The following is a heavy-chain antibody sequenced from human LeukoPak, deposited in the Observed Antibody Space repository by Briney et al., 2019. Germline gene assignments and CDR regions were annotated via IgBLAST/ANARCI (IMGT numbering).Heavy chain of an antibody. Sequence: NPSETLSLTCTVSGGSVSDYYWSWIRQSPGKGLEWIGYIYYTGSSSYNPSLRSRVTISADTSKNQFSLKLSSVTAADTAVYYCARWDYYDSRTFDIWGQGTMVTVS. D-gene: IGHD3-22*01. J-gene: IGHJ3*02. CDR2: IYYTGSS. V-gene: IGHV4-59*02. CDR3: ARWDYYDSRTFDI. CDR1: GGSVSDYY.